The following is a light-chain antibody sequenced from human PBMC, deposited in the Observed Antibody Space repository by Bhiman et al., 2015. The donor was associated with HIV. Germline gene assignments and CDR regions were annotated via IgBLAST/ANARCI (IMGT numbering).Light chain of an antibody. J-gene: IGLJ2*01. Sequence: LTQPPSASGTPGQRVTISCSGSDSNIGSNTVNWYQQVPGAAPKLLIHMNNQRPSGVPDRFFGSKSGTSASLAISGPQVEDEGDYYCATWDDSLNAGVFGAGTKLTVL. CDR1: DSNIGSNT. CDR3: ATWDDSLNAGV. V-gene: IGLV1-44*01. CDR2: MNN.